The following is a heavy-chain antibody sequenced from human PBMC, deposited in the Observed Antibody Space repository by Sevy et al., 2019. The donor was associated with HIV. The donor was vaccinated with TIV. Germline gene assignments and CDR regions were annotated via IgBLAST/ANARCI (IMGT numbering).Heavy chain of an antibody. CDR2: ISGSGGIT. Sequence: GGSLRLSCAASGFTFSSYAMSWVRQAPGKGLEWVSAISGSGGITYYADSVKARFTISRDNSKNTLYLQMNSLRAEDTAVYYCAKDARLWFGELSVFDYWGQGTLVTVSS. D-gene: IGHD3-10*01. CDR1: GFTFSSYA. J-gene: IGHJ4*02. CDR3: AKDARLWFGELSVFDY. V-gene: IGHV3-23*01.